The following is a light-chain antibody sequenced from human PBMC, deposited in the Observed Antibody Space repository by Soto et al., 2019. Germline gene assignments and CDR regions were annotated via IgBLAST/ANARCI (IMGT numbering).Light chain of an antibody. J-gene: IGKJ5*01. CDR1: QSVSSN. CDR2: GAS. CDR3: QQYNNWPPIT. V-gene: IGKV3-15*01. Sequence: EIVLTHSPGTLALSPWEGATLSCSASQSVSSNLAWYQQKPGQAPRLLIYGASTRATGIPARFSGSGSGTEFTLTISSLQSEDFAVYYCQQYNNWPPITFGQGTRLEIK.